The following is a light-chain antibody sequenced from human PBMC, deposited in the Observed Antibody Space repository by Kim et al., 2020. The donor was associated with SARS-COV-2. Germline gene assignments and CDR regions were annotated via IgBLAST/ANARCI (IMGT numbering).Light chain of an antibody. CDR2: DAS. Sequence: SGSPGESATLSCRASESVSSNLAWYQQRPGQAPRLLLYDASTRATGIPARFSGSGYGTEFTLTISSLQSEDFAVYFCQQYKNWPYTFGQGTKLEIK. V-gene: IGKV3-15*01. CDR1: ESVSSN. CDR3: QQYKNWPYT. J-gene: IGKJ2*01.